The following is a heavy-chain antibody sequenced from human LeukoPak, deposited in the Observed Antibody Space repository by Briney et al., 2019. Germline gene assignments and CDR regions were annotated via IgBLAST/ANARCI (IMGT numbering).Heavy chain of an antibody. V-gene: IGHV3-30*02. CDR2: IRYDGNNK. D-gene: IGHD1-26*01. CDR3: AKDFIAMSDWEPLGY. J-gene: IGHJ4*02. Sequence: PGGSLRLSCAASGFTVSSTYMSWVRQAPGKGLEWVAFIRYDGNNKYYADSVKGRFTISRDNSKNTLYLQMNSLRDEDTAVYYCAKDFIAMSDWEPLGYWGQGILVTVSS. CDR1: GFTVSSTY.